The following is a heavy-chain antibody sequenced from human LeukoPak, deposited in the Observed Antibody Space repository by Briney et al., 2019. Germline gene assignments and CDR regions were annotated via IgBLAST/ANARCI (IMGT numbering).Heavy chain of an antibody. Sequence: ASVKVSCKASGYTFTGYYMHWVRQAPGQGLEWMGWIHPNSGGTNYAQKFQGRVTMTRDTSISTAYMELSRLRSDDTAVYYCARSYYYDSSGYYPHDAFDIWGQGTMVTVSS. V-gene: IGHV1-2*02. D-gene: IGHD3-22*01. CDR3: ARSYYYDSSGYYPHDAFDI. CDR1: GYTFTGYY. J-gene: IGHJ3*02. CDR2: IHPNSGGT.